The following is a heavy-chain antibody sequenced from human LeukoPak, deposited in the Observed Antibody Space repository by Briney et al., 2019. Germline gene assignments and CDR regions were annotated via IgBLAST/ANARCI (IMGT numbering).Heavy chain of an antibody. CDR3: AREDPGFGSSSIFDY. Sequence: SETLSLTCTVSGGSISSSSYYWGWIRQPPGKGLEWIGSIYYSGSTYYNPSLKSRVTISVDKSKNQFSLKLSAVPAADTAVYYCAREDPGFGSSSIFDYWGQGTLVTVSS. V-gene: IGHV4-39*07. D-gene: IGHD6-6*01. J-gene: IGHJ4*02. CDR1: GGSISSSSYY. CDR2: IYYSGST.